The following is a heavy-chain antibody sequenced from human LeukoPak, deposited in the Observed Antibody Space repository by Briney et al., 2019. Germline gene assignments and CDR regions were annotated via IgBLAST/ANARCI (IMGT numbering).Heavy chain of an antibody. CDR1: GGTFSSYA. Sequence: SVRVSCKASGGTFSSYANSWVRQAPGQGLEWRGRIIPILGIANYAQKFQGRVTITADKSTSTAYMELSSLRSEDTAVYYCARSDGPRITMVRGVPLDYWGQGTLVTASS. CDR2: IIPILGIA. V-gene: IGHV1-69*10. D-gene: IGHD3-10*01. J-gene: IGHJ4*02. CDR3: ARSDGPRITMVRGVPLDY.